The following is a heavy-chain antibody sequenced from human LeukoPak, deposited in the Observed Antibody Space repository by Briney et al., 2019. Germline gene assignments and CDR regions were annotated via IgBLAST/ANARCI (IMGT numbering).Heavy chain of an antibody. D-gene: IGHD3-22*01. Sequence: ASVTVSCKASGGTFSSYAISWVRQAPGQGLEWMGGIIPIFGTANYAQKFQGRVTITADESTSTAYMELSSLRSEDTAVYYCARERNYYDSSGYYYYPYWGQGTLVTVSS. CDR1: GGTFSSYA. V-gene: IGHV1-69*01. CDR3: ARERNYYDSSGYYYYPY. J-gene: IGHJ4*02. CDR2: IIPIFGTA.